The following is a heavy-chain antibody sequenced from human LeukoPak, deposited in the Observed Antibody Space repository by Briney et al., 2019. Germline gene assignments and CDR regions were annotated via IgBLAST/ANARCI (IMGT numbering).Heavy chain of an antibody. D-gene: IGHD2-2*02. V-gene: IGHV1-69*13. CDR3: AREQGGYCSSTSCYTFDP. J-gene: IGHJ5*02. Sequence: SVKVSCKASGYTFTSYGISWVRQAPGQGLEWMGGIILIFGTANYAQKFQGRVTITADESTSTAYMELSSLRSEDTAVYYCAREQGGYCSSTSCYTFDPWGQGTLVTVSS. CDR1: GYTFTSYG. CDR2: IILIFGTA.